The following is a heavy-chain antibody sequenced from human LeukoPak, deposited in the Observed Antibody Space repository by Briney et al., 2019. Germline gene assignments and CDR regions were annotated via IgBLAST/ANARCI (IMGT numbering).Heavy chain of an antibody. CDR3: STLTSRGLSDS. D-gene: IGHD1-20*01. Sequence: GGSLRLSCAASGFTFTNAWMNWARQAPGKGLEWVGRIKSKADGETIDYAAPVKGRFTFSRDDSKNMLYLQMNSLKSEDTAVYYCSTLTSRGLSDSWGQGTLVTVSS. CDR2: IKSKADGETI. V-gene: IGHV3-15*07. CDR1: GFTFTNAW. J-gene: IGHJ4*02.